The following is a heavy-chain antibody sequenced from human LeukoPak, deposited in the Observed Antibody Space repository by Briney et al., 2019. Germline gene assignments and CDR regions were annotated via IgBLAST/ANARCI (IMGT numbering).Heavy chain of an antibody. J-gene: IGHJ5*02. Sequence: GGSLRLSCAASGFTFSSYGMHWVRQAPGKGLEWVAVISYDGSNKYYADSVKGRFTISRDNSKNTLYLQMNSLRAEDTAVYYCANSRTTVRNTWFDPWGQGTLVTVSS. CDR1: GFTFSSYG. V-gene: IGHV3-30*18. CDR3: ANSRTTVRNTWFDP. CDR2: ISYDGSNK. D-gene: IGHD4-17*01.